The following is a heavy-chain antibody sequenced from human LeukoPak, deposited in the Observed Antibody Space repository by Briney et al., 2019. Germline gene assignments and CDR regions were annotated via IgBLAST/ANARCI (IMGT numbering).Heavy chain of an antibody. CDR1: GFTFSSYW. CDR3: ARGRDWGAPFDNLGDAFDI. D-gene: IGHD3-16*01. CDR2: INSDGSST. J-gene: IGHJ3*02. Sequence: GGSLRLSCAASGFTFSSYWMHWVRQAPGKGPVWVSRINSDGSSTSYADSVKGRFTISRDNAKNTLYLQMNSLRAEDTAVYYCARGRDWGAPFDNLGDAFDIWGQGTMVTVSS. V-gene: IGHV3-74*01.